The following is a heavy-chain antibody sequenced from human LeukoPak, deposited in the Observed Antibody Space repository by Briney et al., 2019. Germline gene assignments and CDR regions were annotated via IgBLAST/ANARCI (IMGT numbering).Heavy chain of an antibody. CDR2: ISYDGSDK. CDR1: GFTFSSYA. D-gene: IGHD3-22*01. J-gene: IGHJ4*02. Sequence: GGSLRLSCAAPGFTFSSYAMQWVRQAPGKGLEWVTLISYDGSDKYYADSVQGRFTISRDNSKNTLYLQMNSLRAEDTAVYYCAREIRGYYVAYWGQGTLVTVSS. V-gene: IGHV3-30*01. CDR3: AREIRGYYVAY.